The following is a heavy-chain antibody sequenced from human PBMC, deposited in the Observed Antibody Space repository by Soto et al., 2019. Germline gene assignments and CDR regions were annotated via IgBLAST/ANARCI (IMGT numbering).Heavy chain of an antibody. CDR3: ARGSYGGNFDY. D-gene: IGHD4-17*01. Sequence: QVQLVQSGAEVKKPGSSVKVSCKASGGTFSSYTISWVRQAPGQGLEWMGRIIPILGIANYAQKFQGRVTITADKSTSTAYMELSSLRSEDTAVYYWARGSYGGNFDYWGQGTLVTVSS. CDR1: GGTFSSYT. J-gene: IGHJ4*02. V-gene: IGHV1-69*02. CDR2: IIPILGIA.